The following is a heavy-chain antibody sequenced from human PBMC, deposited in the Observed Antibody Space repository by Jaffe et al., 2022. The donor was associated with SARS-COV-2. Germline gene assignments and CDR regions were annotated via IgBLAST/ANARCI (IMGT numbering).Heavy chain of an antibody. D-gene: IGHD3-10*01. V-gene: IGHV3-30*04. CDR3: ARDVGNYKYNSGSYPLVN. CDR1: GFTFSNYA. Sequence: QVQLVESGGGVVQPGRSLRLSCAASGFTFSNYALHWVRQAPGKGLKWVAAISSDENNKYYADSVMGRFTISRDNSKNTLYLQMNSLRTEDTAVYYCARDVGNYKYNSGSYPLVNWGQGTLVTVSS. J-gene: IGHJ4*02. CDR2: ISSDENNK.